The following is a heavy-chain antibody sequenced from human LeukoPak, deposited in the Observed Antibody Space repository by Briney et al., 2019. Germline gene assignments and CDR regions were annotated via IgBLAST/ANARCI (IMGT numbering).Heavy chain of an antibody. V-gene: IGHV1-18*01. D-gene: IGHD4-11*01. CDR3: ARRPTPNSGNYYDAFDI. CDR2: ISTYNGNT. CDR1: GYTFTTYD. Sequence: ASVKVSCKASGYTFTTYDISWVRQAPGQGLEWMGWISTYNGNTNYAQNLRGRVTMTTDTSTSTAYMELRSLRSDDTAMYYCARRPTPNSGNYYDAFDIWGQGTMVTVSS. J-gene: IGHJ3*02.